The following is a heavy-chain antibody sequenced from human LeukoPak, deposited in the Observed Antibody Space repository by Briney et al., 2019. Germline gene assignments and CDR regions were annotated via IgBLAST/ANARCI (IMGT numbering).Heavy chain of an antibody. CDR1: GFTFSDYY. CDR2: ISSSSSYT. D-gene: IGHD4-17*01. J-gene: IGHJ4*02. CDR3: ARVPRDDYGDPYYFDY. V-gene: IGHV3-11*06. Sequence: GGSLRLSCAASGFTFSDYYMSWIRQAPGKGLEWVSYISSSSSYTNYADSVKGRFTISRDNAKSSLYLQMNSLRAEDTAVYYCARVPRDDYGDPYYFDYWGQGTLVTVSS.